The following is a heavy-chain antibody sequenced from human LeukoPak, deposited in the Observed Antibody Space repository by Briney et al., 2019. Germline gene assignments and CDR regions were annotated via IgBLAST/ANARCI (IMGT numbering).Heavy chain of an antibody. V-gene: IGHV4-59*01. CDR3: ARAPRGSSWYYNWFDP. Sequence: KPSETLSLTCTVSGGSISSYYWSWIRQPPGKGLEWIGYIYYSGSTNYNPSLKSRVTISVDTSKNQFSLKLSSVTAADTAVYYCARAPRGSSWYYNWFDPWGQGTLVTVSS. J-gene: IGHJ5*02. D-gene: IGHD6-13*01. CDR2: IYYSGST. CDR1: GGSISSYY.